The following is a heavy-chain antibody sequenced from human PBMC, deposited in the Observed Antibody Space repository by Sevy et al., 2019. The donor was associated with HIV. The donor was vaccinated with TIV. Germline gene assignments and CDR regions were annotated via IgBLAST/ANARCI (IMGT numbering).Heavy chain of an antibody. CDR2: IKSKTDGGIT. CDR1: GFTFSNAW. V-gene: IGHV3-15*01. J-gene: IGHJ6*03. CDR3: TKVMEVGQQLRSYYMDV. D-gene: IGHD6-13*01. Sequence: GGSLRLSCAASGFTFSNAWMSWVRQAPGKGLEWVGRIKSKTDGGITDYAAPVKGRFTISRDDSKNKLYLQMNSLKTEDTAVYYCTKVMEVGQQLRSYYMDVWGKGTTVTVSS.